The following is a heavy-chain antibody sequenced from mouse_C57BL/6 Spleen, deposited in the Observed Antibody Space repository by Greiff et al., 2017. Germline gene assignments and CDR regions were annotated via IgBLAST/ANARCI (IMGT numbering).Heavy chain of an antibody. J-gene: IGHJ3*01. CDR1: GYTFTSYW. Sequence: QVQLQQPGAELVRPGSSVKLSCKASGYTFTSYWMDWVKQRPGQGLEWIGNIYPSDSEPHYNQKFKDKATLTVDKSSSTAYMQLSSLTAERSAVYYRAGGGGGYYFPGWFAYWGEGTLVTVSA. CDR2: IYPSDSEP. V-gene: IGHV1-61*01. CDR3: AGGGGGYYFPGWFAY. D-gene: IGHD2-3*01.